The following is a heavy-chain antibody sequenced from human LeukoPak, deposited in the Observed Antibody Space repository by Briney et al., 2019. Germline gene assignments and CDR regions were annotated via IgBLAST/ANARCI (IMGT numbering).Heavy chain of an antibody. CDR3: TSKPMDYYGSGSLDY. CDR2: IKSKTDGGTT. CDR1: GFTFSNAW. J-gene: IGHJ4*02. V-gene: IGHV3-15*01. D-gene: IGHD3-10*01. Sequence: GGSLRLSCAASGFTFSNAWMSWVRQAPGKGLEWVGRIKSKTDGGTTDYAAPVKGRFTISSDDSKHTLYLQMNSLKTEDTAVYYCTSKPMDYYGSGSLDYWGQGTLVTVSS.